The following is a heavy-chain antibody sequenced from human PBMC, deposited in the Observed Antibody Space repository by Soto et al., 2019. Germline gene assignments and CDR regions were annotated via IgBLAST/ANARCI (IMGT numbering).Heavy chain of an antibody. Sequence: GGSLRLSGAASGFTLSNYWMSWVRQAPGEGLEWVANIKQDGSAKYYVDSVKVLFTISRDNAKNSLYLQMNSLSAEDTAVYYCAREKRGRWPVPEFDCCGRRTLVTVAS. V-gene: IGHV3-7*03. CDR1: GFTLSNYW. CDR2: IKQDGSAK. J-gene: IGHJ4*02. D-gene: IGHD6-19*01. CDR3: AREKRGRWPVPEFDC.